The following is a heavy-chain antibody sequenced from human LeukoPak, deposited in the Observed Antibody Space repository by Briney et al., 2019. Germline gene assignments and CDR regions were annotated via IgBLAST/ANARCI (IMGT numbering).Heavy chain of an antibody. CDR2: IKQDGSEK. J-gene: IGHJ5*02. CDR3: ARLKAVAVDWFDP. Sequence: GGSLRLSCAASGFTFSSYWMSWVRQAPGKGLEWVANIKQDGSEKYYVDSVKGRFTISRDNAENSLYLQMNSLRAEDTALYYCARLKAVAVDWFDPWGQGTLVTVSS. CDR1: GFTFSSYW. V-gene: IGHV3-7*03. D-gene: IGHD6-19*01.